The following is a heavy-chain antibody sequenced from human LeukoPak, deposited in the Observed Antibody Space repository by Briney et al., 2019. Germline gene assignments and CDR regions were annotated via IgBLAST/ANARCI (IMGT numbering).Heavy chain of an antibody. CDR2: INPSGGST. CDR1: GYTFTSYY. Sequence: ASVKVSCKASGYTFTSYYMHWVRQAPGQGLEWMRIINPSGGSTSYAQKFQGRVTMTRDTSTSTVYMELSSLRSEDTAVYYCARGPRITIFGVVIIDFDYLGQGTLVTVSS. V-gene: IGHV1-46*01. D-gene: IGHD3-3*01. J-gene: IGHJ4*02. CDR3: ARGPRITIFGVVIIDFDY.